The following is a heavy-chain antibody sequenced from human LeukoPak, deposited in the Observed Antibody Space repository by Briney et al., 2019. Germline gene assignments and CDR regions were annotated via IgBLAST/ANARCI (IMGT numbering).Heavy chain of an antibody. CDR3: ARDTPPQHLVY. CDR1: GGSITSHY. D-gene: IGHD6-13*01. CDR2: TYISGST. J-gene: IGHJ4*02. Sequence: SETLSLTCTVFGGSITSHYWTWIRQPAGKGLEWIGRTYISGSTNYNPSLKSRVTMSVDTSKNQFSLNLSSVTAADTAVYYCARDTPPQHLVYWGQGILVTVSS. V-gene: IGHV4-4*07.